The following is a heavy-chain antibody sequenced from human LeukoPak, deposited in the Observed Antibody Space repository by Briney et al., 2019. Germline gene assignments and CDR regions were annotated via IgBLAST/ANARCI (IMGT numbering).Heavy chain of an antibody. J-gene: IGHJ4*02. CDR1: GFTFSSYW. CDR3: AKFIAAPFYFDY. Sequence: GGSLRLSCAASGFTFSSYWMHWVRQAPGKGLVWVSRINSDGSSTSYADSVKGRFTISRDNAKNSLYLQMNSLRAEDTAVYYCAKFIAAPFYFDYWGQGTLVTVSS. CDR2: INSDGSST. D-gene: IGHD6-13*01. V-gene: IGHV3-74*01.